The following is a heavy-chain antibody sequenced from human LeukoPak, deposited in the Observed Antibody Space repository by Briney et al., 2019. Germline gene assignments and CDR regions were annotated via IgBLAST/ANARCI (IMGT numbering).Heavy chain of an antibody. J-gene: IGHJ4*02. Sequence: GGSLRLCCAASGFTFSSYAMSWVRQATGKGLEWVSAISGSGGSTYYADSVKGRFTISRDNSKNTLYLQMNSLRAEDTAVYYCAKDYRYCSSTSCLNYFDYWGQGTLVTVSS. CDR3: AKDYRYCSSTSCLNYFDY. CDR1: GFTFSSYA. V-gene: IGHV3-23*01. CDR2: ISGSGGST. D-gene: IGHD2-2*01.